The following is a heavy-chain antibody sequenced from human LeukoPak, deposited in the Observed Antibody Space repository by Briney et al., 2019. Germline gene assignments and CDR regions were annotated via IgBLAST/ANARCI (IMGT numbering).Heavy chain of an antibody. V-gene: IGHV3-30*02. CDR2: IRFDGSTK. CDR3: AQPDF. CDR1: GITFRSSS. J-gene: IGHJ4*02. Sequence: PGGSLRLSCVASGITFRSSSMHWVRQAPGKGLEWLAFIRFDGSTKYYADSVKGRFTVSRDNSKSTLYLQMNSLGAEDTAVYYCAQPDFWGQGTLVTVSS.